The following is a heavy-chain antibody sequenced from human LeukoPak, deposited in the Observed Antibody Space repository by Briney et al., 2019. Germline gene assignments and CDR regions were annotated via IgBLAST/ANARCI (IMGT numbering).Heavy chain of an antibody. D-gene: IGHD6-13*01. Sequence: GASVKVSCKASGYTFTGYYMHWARQAPGQGLEWMGWINPNSGGTNYAQKFQGRVTMTRDTSISTAYMELSRLRSDDTAVYYCARDVRAGIAAAGTNYWGQGTLVTVSS. CDR2: INPNSGGT. V-gene: IGHV1-2*02. J-gene: IGHJ4*02. CDR1: GYTFTGYY. CDR3: ARDVRAGIAAAGTNY.